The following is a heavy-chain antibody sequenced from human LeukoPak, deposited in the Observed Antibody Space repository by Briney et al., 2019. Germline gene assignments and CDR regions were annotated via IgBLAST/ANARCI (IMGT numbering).Heavy chain of an antibody. Sequence: GGSLRLSCAASGFTFSSYWMSWVRQAPGKGLEWVANIKQDGSEKYYVDSVKGRFTISRDNAKNSLYLQMNSLGAEDTAVYYCAREFGLGSGWYYFDYWGQGTLVTVSS. CDR3: AREFGLGSGWYYFDY. J-gene: IGHJ4*02. V-gene: IGHV3-7*03. D-gene: IGHD6-19*01. CDR2: IKQDGSEK. CDR1: GFTFSSYW.